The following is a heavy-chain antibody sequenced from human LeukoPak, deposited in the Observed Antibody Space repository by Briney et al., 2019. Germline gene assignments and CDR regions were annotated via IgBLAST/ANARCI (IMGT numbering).Heavy chain of an antibody. CDR1: GFTFSSYW. Sequence: PGGSLRLSCAASGFTFSSYWMNWVRQAPGKGLEWVGFIRSKAFGETAEYAASVEGRFTISRDDSKSIAYLQMNSLKTEDTAVYYCTRDRGSSTLGDYWGQGTLVTVSS. J-gene: IGHJ4*02. D-gene: IGHD7-27*01. CDR2: IRSKAFGETA. V-gene: IGHV3-49*04. CDR3: TRDRGSSTLGDY.